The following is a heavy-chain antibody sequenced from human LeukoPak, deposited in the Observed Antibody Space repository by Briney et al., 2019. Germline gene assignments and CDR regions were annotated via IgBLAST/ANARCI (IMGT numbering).Heavy chain of an antibody. D-gene: IGHD6-19*01. CDR2: ISGSGGST. Sequence: PGGSLRLSCAASGFTFSSYAMSWVRQAPGKGLEWVSAISGSGGSTYYADSVKGRFTISRDNAKNSLYLQMNSLRAEDTAVYYCARDHVLKLSGMAVAEVRYYYYGMDVWGQGTTVTVSS. V-gene: IGHV3-23*01. CDR3: ARDHVLKLSGMAVAEVRYYYYGMDV. CDR1: GFTFSSYA. J-gene: IGHJ6*02.